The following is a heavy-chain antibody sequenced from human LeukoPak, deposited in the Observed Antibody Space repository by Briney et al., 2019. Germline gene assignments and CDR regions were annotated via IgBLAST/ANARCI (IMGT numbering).Heavy chain of an antibody. V-gene: IGHV4-61*02. CDR3: ARGGDIAAAGIGFDY. Sequence: SQTLSLTCTVSGGSISSGSYYWRWIRQPAGKGQEWIGRIYTSGSTNYNPSLKSRVTISVDTSKNQFSLKLSSVTAADTAVYYCARGGDIAAAGIGFDYWGQGTLVTVSS. D-gene: IGHD6-13*01. J-gene: IGHJ4*02. CDR2: IYTSGST. CDR1: GGSISSGSYY.